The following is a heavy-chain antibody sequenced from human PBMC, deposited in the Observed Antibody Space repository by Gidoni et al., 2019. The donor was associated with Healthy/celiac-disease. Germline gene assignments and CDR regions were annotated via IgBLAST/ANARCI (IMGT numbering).Heavy chain of an antibody. V-gene: IGHV4-34*01. CDR1: GGSFSGYY. D-gene: IGHD2-15*01. CDR2: INHSGST. J-gene: IGHJ6*02. CDR3: ARGDIVGVVAATYYYGMDV. Sequence: QAPLQQWGAGLLKPSEPLSLTCAVYGGSFSGYYWRWIRQPPGKGREWIGEINHSGSTNYNPSLKSRVTISVDTSKNQFSLKLSSVTAADTAVYYCARGDIVGVVAATYYYGMDVWGQGTTVTVSS.